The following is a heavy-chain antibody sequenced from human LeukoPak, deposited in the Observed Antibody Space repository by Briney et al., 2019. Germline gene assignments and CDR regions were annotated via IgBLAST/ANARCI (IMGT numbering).Heavy chain of an antibody. CDR1: GFTFSSYD. CDR3: APSRGLDMIFNY. J-gene: IGHJ4*02. V-gene: IGHV3-23*01. CDR2: ISGSGDII. D-gene: IGHD2-2*03. Sequence: GGSLRLSCAASGFTFSSYDMTWVRQVPGKGLEWVSSISGSGDIIYYADSVKGRFTISRDNSKNTLHVQMNSLRAEDTAVYYCAPSRGLDMIFNYWGQGTLVTVSS.